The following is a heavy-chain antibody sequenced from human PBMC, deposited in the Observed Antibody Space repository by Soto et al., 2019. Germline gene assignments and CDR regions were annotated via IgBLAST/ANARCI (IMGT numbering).Heavy chain of an antibody. D-gene: IGHD6-6*01. CDR2: IYYSGST. V-gene: IGHV4-39*01. J-gene: IGHJ5*02. CDR1: VGSISSSSYY. Sequence: SETLSLTCIVSVGSISSSSYYWGWIRQPPGKGLEWIGSIYYSGSTYYNPSLKSRVTISVDTSKNQFSLKLSSVTAADTAVFYCARHRARNWFDPWDQGTLVTVSS. CDR3: ARHRARNWFDP.